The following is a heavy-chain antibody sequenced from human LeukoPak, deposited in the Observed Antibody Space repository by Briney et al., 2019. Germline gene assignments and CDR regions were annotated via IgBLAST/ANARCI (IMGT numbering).Heavy chain of an antibody. Sequence: XATGQXLEGMGWMNPNSGNTGYAQKFQGRVTMTRNTSISTAYMELSSLRSEDTAVYYCARARSSSGLGGFDPWGQGTLVTVSS. CDR2: MNPNSGNT. CDR3: ARARSSSGLGGFDP. D-gene: IGHD6-6*01. J-gene: IGHJ5*02. V-gene: IGHV1-8*01.